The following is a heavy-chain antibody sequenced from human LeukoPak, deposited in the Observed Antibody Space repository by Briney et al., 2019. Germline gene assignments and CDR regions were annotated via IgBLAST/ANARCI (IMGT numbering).Heavy chain of an antibody. CDR2: ISGSGGST. J-gene: IGHJ4*02. CDR3: AKASWGSSGYYPYPSYDY. D-gene: IGHD3-22*01. V-gene: IGHV3-23*01. CDR1: GFTFSSYA. Sequence: PGGSLRLSCAASGFTFSSYAMSWVRQAPGKGLEWVSAISGSGGSTYYADSVKGRFTISRDNSKNTLYLQMNSLRAEDTAVYYCAKASWGSSGYYPYPSYDYWGQGTLVTVSS.